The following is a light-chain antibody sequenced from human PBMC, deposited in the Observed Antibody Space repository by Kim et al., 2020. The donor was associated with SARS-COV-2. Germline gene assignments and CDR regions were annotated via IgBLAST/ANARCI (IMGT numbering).Light chain of an antibody. CDR2: DVS. Sequence: GQSSAISCAGTIGDVGAYKDVSWYQQHPGKAPKLLIYDVSARPSGVSNRFSGSKSGNTASLTISGLQAEDEADYYCTSYTSSSTYVFGTGTKVTVL. CDR3: TSYTSSSTYV. J-gene: IGLJ1*01. V-gene: IGLV2-14*03. CDR1: IGDVGAYKD.